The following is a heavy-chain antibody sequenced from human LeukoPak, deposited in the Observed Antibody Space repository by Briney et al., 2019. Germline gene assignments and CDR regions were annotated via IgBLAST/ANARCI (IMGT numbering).Heavy chain of an antibody. CDR2: IGISSGNT. Sequence: PGGSLRLSCAASGFNFIDYSMNWVRQAPGKGMEWISYIGISSGNTKYADSVKGRFTISRDKARNSLYLQMNSLRVEDTAVYYGARDHRYAFDNWGHGTLVTVSS. CDR1: GFNFIDYS. CDR3: ARDHRYAFDN. D-gene: IGHD5-12*01. V-gene: IGHV3-48*01. J-gene: IGHJ4*01.